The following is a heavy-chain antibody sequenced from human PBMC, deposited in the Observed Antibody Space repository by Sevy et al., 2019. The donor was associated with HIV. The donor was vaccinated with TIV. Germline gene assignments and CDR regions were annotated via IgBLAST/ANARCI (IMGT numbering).Heavy chain of an antibody. D-gene: IGHD2-8*01. J-gene: IGHJ4*02. Sequence: GGSLRLSCAASGFTFSKYSMSWARQPPGKGLEWVSTLSVGCGEINYGDSVKGRFTISRDNSKSSVYLQMNNLRPEDTAVYYCAREGCTKPHDYWGQGTLVTVSS. CDR2: LSVGCGEI. V-gene: IGHV3-23*01. CDR3: AREGCTKPHDY. CDR1: GFTFSKYS.